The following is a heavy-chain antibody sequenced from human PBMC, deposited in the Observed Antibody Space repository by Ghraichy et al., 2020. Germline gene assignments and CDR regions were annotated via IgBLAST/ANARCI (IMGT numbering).Heavy chain of an antibody. CDR3: ASIQVVVPAASWFYYGMDV. Sequence: SETLSLTCTVSGGSISSSSYYWGWIRQPPGKGLEWIGSIYYSGSTYYNPSLKSRVTISVDTSKNQFSLKLSSVTAADTAVYYCASIQVVVPAASWFYYGMDVWGQGTTVTVSS. CDR1: GGSISSSSYY. CDR2: IYYSGST. D-gene: IGHD2-2*01. V-gene: IGHV4-39*01. J-gene: IGHJ6*02.